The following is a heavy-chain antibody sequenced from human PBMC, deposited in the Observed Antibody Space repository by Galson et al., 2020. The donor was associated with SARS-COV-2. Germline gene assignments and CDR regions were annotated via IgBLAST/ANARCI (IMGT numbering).Heavy chain of an antibody. D-gene: IGHD6-19*01. CDR1: GGSISSGGYY. CDR2: IYYSGST. Sequence: SETLSLTCTVSGGSISSGGYYWSWIRQPPGKGLEWTGYIYYSGSTYYNPSLKSRVTISVDTSKNQFSLKLSSVTAADTAVYYCARSGYSSGAAVDYWGQGTLVTVSS. J-gene: IGHJ4*02. CDR3: ARSGYSSGAAVDY. V-gene: IGHV4-31*03.